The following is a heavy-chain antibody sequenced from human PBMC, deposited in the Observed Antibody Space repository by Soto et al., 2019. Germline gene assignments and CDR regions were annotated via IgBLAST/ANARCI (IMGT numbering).Heavy chain of an antibody. CDR1: GFTFSSYA. J-gene: IGHJ4*02. CDR3: ARDRVIVVYARPFDY. Sequence: QVQLVESGGGVVQPGRSLRLSCAASGFTFSSYAMHWVRQAPGKGLEWVAVISYDGSNKYYADSVKGRFTISRDNSKNPLYLQMNSLRAEDTAVYYCARDRVIVVYARPFDYWGQGTLVTVSS. D-gene: IGHD2-8*02. CDR2: ISYDGSNK. V-gene: IGHV3-30-3*01.